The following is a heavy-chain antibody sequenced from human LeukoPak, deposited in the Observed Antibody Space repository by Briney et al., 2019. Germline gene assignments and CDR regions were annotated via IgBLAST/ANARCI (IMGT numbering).Heavy chain of an antibody. Sequence: ASVKVSCKASGGTFSSYAICWVRQAPGQGLEWMGRIIPILGIANYAQKFQGRVTITADKSTSTAYMELSSLRSEDTAVYYCARVRIAAAGAGNWFDPWGQGTLVTVSS. J-gene: IGHJ5*02. CDR2: IIPILGIA. CDR1: GGTFSSYA. V-gene: IGHV1-69*04. CDR3: ARVRIAAAGAGNWFDP. D-gene: IGHD6-13*01.